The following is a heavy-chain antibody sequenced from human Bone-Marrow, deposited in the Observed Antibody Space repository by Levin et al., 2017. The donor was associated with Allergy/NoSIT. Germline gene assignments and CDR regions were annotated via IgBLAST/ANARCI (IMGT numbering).Heavy chain of an antibody. J-gene: IGHJ4*02. Sequence: GGSLRLSCAASGFTFSSYAMHWVRQAPGKGLEWVAVISYDGSNKNSADSVRGRITISRDNSKNTLYLQMNSLRPEDTAVYYCARGAGYSSSMLWGSYFDDWGQGTLVTVSS. CDR3: ARGAGYSSSMLWGSYFDD. CDR1: GFTFSSYA. V-gene: IGHV3-30*04. CDR2: ISYDGSNK. D-gene: IGHD5-18*01.